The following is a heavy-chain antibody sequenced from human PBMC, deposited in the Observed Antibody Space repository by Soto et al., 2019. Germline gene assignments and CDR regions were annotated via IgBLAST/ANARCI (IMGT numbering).Heavy chain of an antibody. V-gene: IGHV1-18*01. CDR3: ARDPTQHDAFDI. CDR2: ISAYNGNT. CDR1: GYTFTSYG. Sequence: ASVKVSCKASGYTFTSYGISWVRQAPGQGLEWMGWISAYNGNTNYAQKLQGRVTMTTDTSTSTAYMELRSLRSDDTAAYYCARDPTQHDAFDIWGQGTMVTVSS. J-gene: IGHJ3*02.